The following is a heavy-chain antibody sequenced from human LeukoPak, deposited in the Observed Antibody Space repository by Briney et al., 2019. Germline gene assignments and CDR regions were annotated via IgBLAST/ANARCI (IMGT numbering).Heavy chain of an antibody. D-gene: IGHD4-11*01. J-gene: IGHJ6*03. CDR1: GFTFDDYA. CDR2: ISGDGGST. CDR3: AKDGSTRYYYYYMDV. V-gene: IGHV3-43*02. Sequence: GGSLRLSCAASGFTFDDYAMHWVRQAPGKGLEWVPLISGDGGSTYYADSVKGRFTISRDNSKNSLYLQMNSLRTEDTALYYCAKDGSTRYYYYYMDVWGKGTTVTVSS.